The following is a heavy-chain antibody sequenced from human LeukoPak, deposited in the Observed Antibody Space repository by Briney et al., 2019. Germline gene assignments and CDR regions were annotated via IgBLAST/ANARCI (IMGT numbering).Heavy chain of an antibody. J-gene: IGHJ4*02. CDR2: INHSGST. CDR1: GGSFSGYY. V-gene: IGHV4-34*01. D-gene: IGHD6-19*01. CDR3: ARAPLGQWLVDY. Sequence: SESLSLTCAVYGGSFSGYYWSWIRQPPGKGLEWIGEINHSGSTNYNPSLKGRVTISVDTSKNQFSLKLSSVTAADTAVYYCARAPLGQWLVDYWGQGTLVTVSS.